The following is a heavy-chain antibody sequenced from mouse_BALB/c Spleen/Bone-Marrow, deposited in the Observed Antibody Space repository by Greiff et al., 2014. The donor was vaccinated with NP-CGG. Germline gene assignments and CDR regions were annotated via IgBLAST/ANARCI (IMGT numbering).Heavy chain of an antibody. CDR1: GFTFSSYA. CDR2: ISSGGSYT. J-gene: IGHJ2*01. D-gene: IGHD3-3*01. V-gene: IGHV5-9-3*01. Sequence: EVKLVESGGGLVKPGGSLKLSCAASGFTFSSYAMSWVRQTPEKRLEWVATISSGGSYTYYPDSVKGRFTISRDNAKNTLYLQMSSLRSEDTAMYYCARRGGRRGLYYFDYWAKAPLSQSPQ. CDR3: ARRGGRRGLYYFDY.